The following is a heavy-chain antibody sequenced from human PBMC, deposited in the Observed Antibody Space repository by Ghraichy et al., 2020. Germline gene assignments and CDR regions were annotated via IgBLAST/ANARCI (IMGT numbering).Heavy chain of an antibody. J-gene: IGHJ5*02. Sequence: GESLNISCAASGFTFSSYSMNWVRQAPGKGLEWVSYISSSSSTIYYADSVKGRFTISRDNAKNSLYLQMNSLRAEDTAVYYCARVTSSGWYNWFDPWGQGTLVTVSS. CDR2: ISSSSSTI. CDR3: ARVTSSGWYNWFDP. CDR1: GFTFSSYS. V-gene: IGHV3-48*01. D-gene: IGHD6-19*01.